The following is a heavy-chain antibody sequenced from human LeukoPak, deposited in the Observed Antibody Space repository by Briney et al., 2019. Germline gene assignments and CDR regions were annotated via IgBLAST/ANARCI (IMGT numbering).Heavy chain of an antibody. CDR2: IIPIFGTA. CDR1: GGTFSSYA. J-gene: IGHJ6*02. D-gene: IGHD2-15*01. V-gene: IGHV1-69*13. CDR3: ARDPIGHCSGGSCYSGYYYYYGMDV. Sequence: WASVKVSCTASGGTFSSYAISWVRQAPGQGLEWMGGIIPIFGTANYAQKFQGRVMITADESTSTAYMELSSLRSEDTAVYYCARDPIGHCSGGSCYSGYYYYYGMDVWGQGTTVIVSS.